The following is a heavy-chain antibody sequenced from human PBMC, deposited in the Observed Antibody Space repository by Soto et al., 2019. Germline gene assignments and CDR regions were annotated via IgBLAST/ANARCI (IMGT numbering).Heavy chain of an antibody. Sequence: SETLSLTCTVSGGSISSGGYYWSWIRQHPGKGLEWIGYIYYSGTTYYNPSLKSRVTISLDRSQNHFSLRLNSVTAADTALYFCARGDKNNDYYFDHWGQGTLVTVSS. CDR2: IYYSGTT. CDR1: GGSISSGGYY. D-gene: IGHD3-16*01. CDR3: ARGDKNNDYYFDH. J-gene: IGHJ4*02. V-gene: IGHV4-30-2*01.